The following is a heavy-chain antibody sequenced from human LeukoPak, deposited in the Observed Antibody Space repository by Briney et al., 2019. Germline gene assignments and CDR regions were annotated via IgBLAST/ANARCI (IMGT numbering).Heavy chain of an antibody. CDR1: GYTFTGYY. J-gene: IGHJ5*02. CDR2: INPNSGGT. CDR3: ARDYSGYDSSWFDP. D-gene: IGHD5-12*01. V-gene: IGHV1-2*02. Sequence: ASVKVSGKAPGYTFTGYYMHWVRQAPGQGLEWMGWINPNSGGTNYAQKFQGRVTMTRDTSISTAYMELSRLRSDDTAVYYCARDYSGYDSSWFDPWGQGTLVTVSS.